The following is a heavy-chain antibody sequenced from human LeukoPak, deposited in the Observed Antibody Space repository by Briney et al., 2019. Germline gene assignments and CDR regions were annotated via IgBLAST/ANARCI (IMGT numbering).Heavy chain of an antibody. Sequence: SETLSLTCAVYGGSFSGYYWSWIRQPPGKGLEWIGEINHSGSTNYNPSLKSRVTISVDTSKNQFSLKLSSVTAADTAVYYCARGLLYYYQGMDVWGQGTTVTVSS. D-gene: IGHD3-10*01. CDR2: INHSGST. CDR3: ARGLLYYYQGMDV. V-gene: IGHV4-34*01. J-gene: IGHJ6*02. CDR1: GGSFSGYY.